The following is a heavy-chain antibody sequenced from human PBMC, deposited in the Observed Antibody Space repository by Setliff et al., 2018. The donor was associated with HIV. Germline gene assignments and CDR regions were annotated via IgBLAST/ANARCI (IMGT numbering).Heavy chain of an antibody. CDR3: ARTNNNYYYDTSDYFAGYYFDS. CDR1: GFTFSRYS. Sequence: GGSLRLSCAASGFTFSRYSMNWVCQAPGKGLEWVSYISSVSGSTIYYADSVKGRFTISRDNAKNAMFLQMNSLRAEDTAVYYCARTNNNYYYDTSDYFAGYYFDSWGQGTLVTVSS. D-gene: IGHD3-22*01. J-gene: IGHJ4*02. V-gene: IGHV3-48*01. CDR2: ISSVSGSTI.